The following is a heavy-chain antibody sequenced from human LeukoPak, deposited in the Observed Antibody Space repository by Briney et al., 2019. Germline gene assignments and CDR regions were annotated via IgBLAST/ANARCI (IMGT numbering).Heavy chain of an antibody. CDR3: ARDLSKHPAGYYYYGMDV. CDR1: EFTFSSYS. J-gene: IGHJ6*02. Sequence: GGSLRLSCAASEFTFSSYSMNWVRQAPGKGLEWVSYITNSGNSKSYADSVKGRFTISRDNSKNTLYLQMNSLRAEDTAVYYCARDLSKHPAGYYYYGMDVWGQGTTVTVSS. CDR2: ITNSGNSK. V-gene: IGHV3-48*01. D-gene: IGHD4-11*01.